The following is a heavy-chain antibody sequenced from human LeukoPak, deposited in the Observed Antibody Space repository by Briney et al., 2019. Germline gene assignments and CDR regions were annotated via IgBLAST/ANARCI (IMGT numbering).Heavy chain of an antibody. J-gene: IGHJ6*03. D-gene: IGHD4-11*01. Sequence: PGGSLRLSCAASGFTFSSYEMNWVRQAPGKGLEWVSAISGSGGSTYYADSVKGRFTISRDNSKNSLYLQMNSLRAEDTAVYYCVRGVPKTSYYYYYMDVWGKGTTVTVSS. CDR3: VRGVPKTSYYYYYMDV. CDR2: ISGSGGST. V-gene: IGHV3-23*01. CDR1: GFTFSSYE.